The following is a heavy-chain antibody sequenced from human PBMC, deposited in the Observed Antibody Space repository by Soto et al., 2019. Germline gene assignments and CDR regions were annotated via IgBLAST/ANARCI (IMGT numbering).Heavy chain of an antibody. D-gene: IGHD6-19*01. CDR3: ARRYSSGWYVKPFDY. Sequence: SETLSLTCTVSGGSISSSSYYWGWIRQPPGKGLEWIGSIYYSGSTYYNPSLKSRVTISVDTSKNQFSLKLSSVTAADTAVYYCARRYSSGWYVKPFDYWGQGTLVTVSS. J-gene: IGHJ4*02. CDR2: IYYSGST. CDR1: GGSISSSSYY. V-gene: IGHV4-39*01.